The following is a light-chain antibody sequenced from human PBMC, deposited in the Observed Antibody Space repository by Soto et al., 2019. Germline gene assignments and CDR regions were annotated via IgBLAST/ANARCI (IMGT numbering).Light chain of an antibody. V-gene: IGKV3-20*01. J-gene: IGKJ1*01. CDR3: QQYGSSPRT. Sequence: EIVMTQSPATLSVSPGERPTLSCRASQSVSSSYLAWYQQKPGQAPRLLIYGASSRATGIPDRFSGSGSGTDFTLTISRLEPEDFAVYYCQQYGSSPRTFGQGTKVDIK. CDR2: GAS. CDR1: QSVSSSY.